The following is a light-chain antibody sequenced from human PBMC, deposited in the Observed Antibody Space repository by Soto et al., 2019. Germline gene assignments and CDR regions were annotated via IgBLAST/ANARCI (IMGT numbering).Light chain of an antibody. V-gene: IGKV3-20*01. CDR3: QQYGSSPPT. Sequence: EIVLTQSPCTLSSSPGAIATLSCRASQSVSSSYLAWYQQKPGQAPRLLIYGASSRATGIPDRFSGSGSGTDFTLTINRLEPEDFALYYCQQYGSSPPTFGQGTKVDIK. CDR2: GAS. CDR1: QSVSSSY. J-gene: IGKJ1*01.